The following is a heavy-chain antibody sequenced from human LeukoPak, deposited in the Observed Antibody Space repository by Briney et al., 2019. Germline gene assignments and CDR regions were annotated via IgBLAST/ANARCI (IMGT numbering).Heavy chain of an antibody. CDR2: ISGSGGST. D-gene: IGHD3-22*01. J-gene: IGHJ5*02. Sequence: PGGSLRLSCAASGFTFSSYAMSWVRQAPGKGLEWVSAISGSGGSTYYADSVKGRFTISRDNSKNTLYLQMNSLRAEDTAVYYCAKGQLIVVVPNGGVFDPWGQGTLVTVSS. V-gene: IGHV3-23*01. CDR3: AKGQLIVVVPNGGVFDP. CDR1: GFTFSSYA.